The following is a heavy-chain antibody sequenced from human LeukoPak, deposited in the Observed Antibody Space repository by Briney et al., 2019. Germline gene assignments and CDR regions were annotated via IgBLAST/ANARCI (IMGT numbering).Heavy chain of an antibody. V-gene: IGHV3-23*01. J-gene: IGHJ4*02. CDR1: GFTFSSYA. CDR3: AKGSDSAAYSTLDS. Sequence: PGGSLRLSCAASGFTFSSYAMTWVRQAPGKGLEWVSGISGSGGSTYYADSVEGRFTISRDNYKNTLSLQMNSLRAEDTALYYCAKGSDSAAYSTLDSWGQGTLVTVSS. CDR2: ISGSGGST. D-gene: IGHD3-22*01.